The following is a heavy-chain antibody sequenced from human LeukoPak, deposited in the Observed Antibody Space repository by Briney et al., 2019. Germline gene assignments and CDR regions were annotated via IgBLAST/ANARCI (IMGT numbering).Heavy chain of an antibody. CDR1: GGTFSSYA. V-gene: IGHV1-69*04. J-gene: IGHJ3*02. Sequence: SVKVSCKASGGTFSSYAISWVRQAPGQGLEWMGRIIPILGIANYAQKFQGRVTITADKFTSTAHMELSSLRSEDTAVYYCARDLMGFGEPLRDDAFDIWGQGTMVTVSS. CDR3: ARDLMGFGEPLRDDAFDI. CDR2: IIPILGIA. D-gene: IGHD3-10*01.